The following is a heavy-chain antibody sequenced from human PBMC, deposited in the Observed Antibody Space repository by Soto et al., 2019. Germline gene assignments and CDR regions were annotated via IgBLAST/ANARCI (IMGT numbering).Heavy chain of an antibody. D-gene: IGHD4-17*01. CDR2: ISYDGSNK. CDR3: ARGDYGDYYGMDV. Sequence: PGGSLRLSCATSGFTFSPYGMHWVRQAPGKGLEWVSVISYDGSNKYYADSVKGRFTISRDNSKNTLYLQMNSLRAEDTAVYYCARGDYGDYYGMDVWGQGTTVTVSS. V-gene: IGHV3-30-3*01. CDR1: GFTFSPYG. J-gene: IGHJ6*02.